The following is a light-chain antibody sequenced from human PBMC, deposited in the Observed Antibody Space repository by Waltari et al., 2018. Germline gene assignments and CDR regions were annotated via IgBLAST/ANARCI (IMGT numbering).Light chain of an antibody. CDR3: QQGNSFPLS. V-gene: IGKV1-12*01. Sequence: LQMTHFPPSVSASVGDRVPITCRASQDISSWLAWYQQKPGKAPKFLIYAASNLQSGVPSRFSGSGSGTHFTLIISSLQPQDFATYYCQQGNSFPLSFGGGTKVEIK. CDR1: QDISSW. CDR2: AAS. J-gene: IGKJ4*01.